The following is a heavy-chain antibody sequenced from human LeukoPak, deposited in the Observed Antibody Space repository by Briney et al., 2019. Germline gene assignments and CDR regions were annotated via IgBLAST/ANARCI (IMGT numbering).Heavy chain of an antibody. CDR1: GFTFSSYS. V-gene: IGHV3-48*04. Sequence: GGSLRLSCAASGFTFSSYSMNWVRQAPGKGLEWVSYISSSSSTIYYADSVKGRFTISRDNAKNSLYLQMNSLRAEDTAAYYCAKHRSDLWDGFHMWGQGTMVTVSS. J-gene: IGHJ3*02. CDR2: ISSSSSTI. CDR3: AKHRSDLWDGFHM. D-gene: IGHD2-21*02.